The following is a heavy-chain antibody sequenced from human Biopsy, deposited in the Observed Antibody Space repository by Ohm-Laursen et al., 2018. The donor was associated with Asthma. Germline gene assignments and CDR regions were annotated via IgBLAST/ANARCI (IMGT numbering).Heavy chain of an antibody. CDR1: GFSFDDCA. V-gene: IGHV3-9*01. Sequence: SLRLSCAASGFSFDDCAMHWVRQAPGKGLEWVSSISWNSGNMDYADSVKGRFTISRDNAKNSLYLQMHSLRPEDTAFYYCAKSADYYDSTDYLDFWGRGTLVTVSS. J-gene: IGHJ4*01. CDR3: AKSADYYDSTDYLDF. CDR2: ISWNSGNM. D-gene: IGHD3-22*01.